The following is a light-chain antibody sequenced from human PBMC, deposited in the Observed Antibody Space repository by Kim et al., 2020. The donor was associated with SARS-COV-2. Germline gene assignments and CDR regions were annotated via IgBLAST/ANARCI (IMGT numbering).Light chain of an antibody. CDR2: DAS. CDR1: QSVSSY. CDR3: QQRSNWPYS. J-gene: IGKJ2*03. V-gene: IGKV3-11*01. Sequence: EIVLTQSPATLSLSPGERATLSCRASQSVSSYLAWYQQKPGQAPRLLIYDASNRATGIPARFSGSGSGTDFTPTISSLEPEDFAVYYCQQRSNWPYSFGQGTKLEI.